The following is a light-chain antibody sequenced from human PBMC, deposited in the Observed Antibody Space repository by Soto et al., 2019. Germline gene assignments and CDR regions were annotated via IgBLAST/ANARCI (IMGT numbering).Light chain of an antibody. V-gene: IGKV3-20*01. CDR1: QSVSSSY. J-gene: IGKJ3*01. CDR2: GAS. Sequence: EIVLTPSPRSLSLSRGERVTLSCRASQSVSSSYLAWYQQKPGQAPRLLIYGASSRATGIPDRFSGSGSGTDFTLTISRLEPEDFAVYYCQQYGSSPLTFGPGTKVDIK. CDR3: QQYGSSPLT.